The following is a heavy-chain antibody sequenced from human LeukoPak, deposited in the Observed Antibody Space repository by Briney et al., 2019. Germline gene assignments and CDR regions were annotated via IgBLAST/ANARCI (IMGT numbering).Heavy chain of an antibody. CDR2: ISGNGRSDI. J-gene: IGHJ4*02. Sequence: GGSLRLSCAASGFTFNNYAMSWVRQAPGKGLEGVSAISGNGRSDIYYTDSVKGRFIISRDNSKNTLYLQMNSLSADDTGIYYRAKGFVEPRPHYFDYWGQGTLVTVSS. CDR1: GFTFNNYA. D-gene: IGHD6-6*01. V-gene: IGHV3-23*01. CDR3: AKGFVEPRPHYFDY.